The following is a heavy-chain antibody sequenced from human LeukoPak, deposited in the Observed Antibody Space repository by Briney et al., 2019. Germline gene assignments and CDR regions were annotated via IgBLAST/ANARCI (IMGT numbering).Heavy chain of an antibody. CDR1: GGSFSGYY. D-gene: IGHD6-19*01. J-gene: IGHJ6*04. CDR2: INQSGST. V-gene: IGHV4-34*01. CDR3: ARGTAVAGMPNMDV. Sequence: PSETLSLTCAVYGGSFSGYYWSWIRQPPGKGLEWIGEINQSGSTNYNPSFKSRVTISVDASKDQFSLKVGSVTAADTAVYYCARGTAVAGMPNMDVWGKGTTVTVSS.